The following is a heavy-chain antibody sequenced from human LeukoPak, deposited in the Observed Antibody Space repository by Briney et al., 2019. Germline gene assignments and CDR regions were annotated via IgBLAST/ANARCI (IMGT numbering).Heavy chain of an antibody. D-gene: IGHD6-19*01. CDR1: GGSFSGYY. CDR3: AAQWLTSRVMTA. V-gene: IGHV4-34*01. CDR2: INHSGST. J-gene: IGHJ5*02. Sequence: SETLSLTCAVYGGSFSGYYWSWIRQPPGKGLEWIGEINHSGSTNYNPSLKSRVTISVDTSKNQSSLKLNSVTAADTAVYFCAAQWLTSRVMTAWGQGTLVTVSS.